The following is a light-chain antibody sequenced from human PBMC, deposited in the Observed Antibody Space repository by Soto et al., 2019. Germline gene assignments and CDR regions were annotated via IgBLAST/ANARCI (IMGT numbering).Light chain of an antibody. CDR1: QGISRW. CDR3: QQANSFPWT. Sequence: DMQMTQSPSSVSASVGDRVTITCRASQGISRWLAWYQQKPGKAPKLLIYFASSLQSGVPSRFRGSGSGTDFTLTISSLQPEDFATYYCQQANSFPWTFGQGTKVDIK. CDR2: FAS. J-gene: IGKJ1*01. V-gene: IGKV1-12*01.